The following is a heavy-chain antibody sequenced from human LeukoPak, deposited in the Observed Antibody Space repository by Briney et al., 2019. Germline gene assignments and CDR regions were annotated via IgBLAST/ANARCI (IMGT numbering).Heavy chain of an antibody. V-gene: IGHV3-49*04. D-gene: IGHD3-9*01. CDR1: GFTFGDYA. J-gene: IGHJ4*02. Sequence: GGSLRLSCTASGFTFGDYAMTWVRQAPGKGLERVGFIRSKAYGGTTEYAAAVKGKFTISRDDSKSIAYLQMNRLKAEDTAVYYCTRRADWLDYWGQGTLVTVSS. CDR3: TRRADWLDY. CDR2: IRSKAYGGTT.